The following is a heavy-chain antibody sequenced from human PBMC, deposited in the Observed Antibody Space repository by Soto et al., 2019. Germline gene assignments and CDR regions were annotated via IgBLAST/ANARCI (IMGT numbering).Heavy chain of an antibody. CDR1: GYTFTSYG. CDR2: ISAYNGNT. J-gene: IGHJ5*02. CDR3: ARTPSLYCSGGSCYSGPPSWFDP. D-gene: IGHD2-15*01. V-gene: IGHV1-18*01. Sequence: QVQLVQSGAEVKKPGASVKVSCKASGYTFTSYGISWVRQAPGQGLEWMGWISAYNGNTNYAQKLQGRVTMTTDTSTSTAYMELMSLRSDDTAVYYCARTPSLYCSGGSCYSGPPSWFDPWGQGTLVTVSS.